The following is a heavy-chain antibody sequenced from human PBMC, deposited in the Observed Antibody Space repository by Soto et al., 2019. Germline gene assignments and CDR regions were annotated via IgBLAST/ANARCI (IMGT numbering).Heavy chain of an antibody. V-gene: IGHV3-23*02. J-gene: IGHJ4*02. CDR2: IANSGSHS. CDR1: GFTFNSCA. D-gene: IGHD1-1*01. CDR3: VKENIASTTVEK. Sequence: PGGSLRLSCAASGFTFNSCAMNWVRQAPGRGLEWVSGIANSGSHSYYGGSVRGRFTISRDNSKSTLFLQMNSLRAEDTAIYYCVKENIASTTVEKWGQGILVTVSS.